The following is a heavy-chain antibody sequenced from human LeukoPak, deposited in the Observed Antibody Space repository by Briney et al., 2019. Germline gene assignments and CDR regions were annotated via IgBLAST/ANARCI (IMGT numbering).Heavy chain of an antibody. V-gene: IGHV1-2*02. CDR1: EYTFTGYY. J-gene: IGHJ5*02. CDR2: INPNSGGT. D-gene: IGHD6-19*01. CDR3: ARGYSSGWYLRGQFDP. Sequence: ASVKVSCKASEYTFTGYYMHWVRQAPGQGLEWMGWINPNSGGTNYAQKFQGRVTMTRDTSISTAYMELSRLRSDDTAVYYCARGYSSGWYLRGQFDPWGQGTLVTVSS.